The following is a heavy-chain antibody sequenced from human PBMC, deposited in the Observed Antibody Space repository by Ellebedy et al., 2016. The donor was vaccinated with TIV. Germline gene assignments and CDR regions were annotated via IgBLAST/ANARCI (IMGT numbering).Heavy chain of an antibody. CDR1: GFTFTSYA. V-gene: IGHV3-23*01. CDR3: ATRTTAGSGGH. D-gene: IGHD6-13*01. Sequence: GESLKISCAASGFTFTSYALSWVRQAPGKGLEWVSLISSSGGSAYYADSVKGRFTISRDNSKNPLYLQMNSLRAEVTAVYYCATRTTAGSGGHWGQGTLVTVSS. J-gene: IGHJ4*02. CDR2: ISSSGGSA.